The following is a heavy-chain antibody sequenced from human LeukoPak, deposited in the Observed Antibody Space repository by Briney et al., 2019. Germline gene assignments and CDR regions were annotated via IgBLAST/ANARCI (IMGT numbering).Heavy chain of an antibody. D-gene: IGHD2-2*01. J-gene: IGHJ4*02. V-gene: IGHV4-30-2*01. Sequence: PSQTLSLTCTVSGGSISSGAYYWSWIRQPLGKGLEWIGYIYHSGSTYYNLSLKSRVTISINRARSQFSLTLSSVTAADTAIYFCAMATVPAAIASWGQGTLVTVSS. CDR3: AMATVPAAIAS. CDR2: IYHSGST. CDR1: GGSISSGAYY.